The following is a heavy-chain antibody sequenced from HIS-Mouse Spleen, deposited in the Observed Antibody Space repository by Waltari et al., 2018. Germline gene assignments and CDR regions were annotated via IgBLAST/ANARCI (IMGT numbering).Heavy chain of an antibody. CDR1: GGSISSSSYY. Sequence: QLQLQESGPGLVKPSETLSLTCTVSGGSISSSSYYWGWIRQPPGKGLEWIGSIYYSGGTYDNPSLNSRVTISVDTSKNQFSLKLSSVTAADTAVYYCAREIPYSSSWYDWYFDLWGRGTLVTVSS. D-gene: IGHD6-13*01. V-gene: IGHV4-39*07. CDR2: IYYSGGT. J-gene: IGHJ2*01. CDR3: AREIPYSSSWYDWYFDL.